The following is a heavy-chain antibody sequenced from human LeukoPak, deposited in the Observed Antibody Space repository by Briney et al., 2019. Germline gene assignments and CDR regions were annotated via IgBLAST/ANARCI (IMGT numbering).Heavy chain of an antibody. CDR2: IFYSGIT. CDR3: ARRGHITMVRGVILGWFDP. V-gene: IGHV4-59*08. CDR1: GDSITSYF. J-gene: IGHJ5*02. Sequence: SETLSLTCTVSGDSITSYFWSWIRQPPGKGLEWVGYIFYSGITNYNPSLKSRVTISVDTSKNQFSLKLSSVTAADTAVYYCARRGHITMVRGVILGWFDPWDQGTLVTVSS. D-gene: IGHD3-10*01.